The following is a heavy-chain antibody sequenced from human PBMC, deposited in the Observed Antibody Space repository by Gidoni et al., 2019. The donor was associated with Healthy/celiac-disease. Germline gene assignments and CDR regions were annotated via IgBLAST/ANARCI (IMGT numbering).Heavy chain of an antibody. Sequence: QVQLQESGPGLLKPSQNLSLPCTVSGGPISSGGSYWSWIRQNPGKGLEWLGYTYYSGSTYYNPSLKSRVNISVDTSKNQFSLKLSSVTAADTAVYYCARMVYYDLLYGMDVWGQGTTVTVSS. CDR1: GGPISSGGSY. J-gene: IGHJ6*02. V-gene: IGHV4-31*03. CDR2: TYYSGST. D-gene: IGHD3-3*01. CDR3: ARMVYYDLLYGMDV.